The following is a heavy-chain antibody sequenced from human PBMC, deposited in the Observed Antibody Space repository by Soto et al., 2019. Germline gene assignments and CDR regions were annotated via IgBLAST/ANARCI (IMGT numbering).Heavy chain of an antibody. Sequence: SVKVSCKASGGAFSSYAISWVRQAPGQGLEWMGGIIPIFGTANYAQKFQGRVTITADESTSAAYMELSSLRSEDTAVYYCARTYYYDSSGYYYVWFDPWFDPWGQGTLVTVSS. CDR1: GGAFSSYA. CDR3: ARTYYYDSSGYYYVWFDPWFDP. V-gene: IGHV1-69*13. J-gene: IGHJ5*02. CDR2: IIPIFGTA. D-gene: IGHD3-22*01.